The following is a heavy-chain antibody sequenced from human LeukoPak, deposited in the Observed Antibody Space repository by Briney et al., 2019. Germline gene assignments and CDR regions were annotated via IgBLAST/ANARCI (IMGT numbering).Heavy chain of an antibody. CDR2: ISSSSSSYI. J-gene: IGHJ4*02. V-gene: IGHV3-21*01. Sequence: GGSLRLSCAASGFTFSSYSMNWVRQAPGKGLEWVSSISSSSSSYIYYADSVKGRFTISRDNAKNSLYLQMNSLRAEDTAVYYCASLEEYCSSTSCYIDYWGQGTLVTVSS. D-gene: IGHD2-2*02. CDR3: ASLEEYCSSTSCYIDY. CDR1: GFTFSSYS.